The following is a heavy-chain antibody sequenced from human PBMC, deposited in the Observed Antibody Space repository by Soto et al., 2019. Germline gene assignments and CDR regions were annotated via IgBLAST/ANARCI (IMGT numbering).Heavy chain of an antibody. D-gene: IGHD7-27*01. CDR2: INHSGST. Sequence: QVQLQQWGAGLLKPSETLSLTCAVYGGSFSGYYWNWIRQPPGKGLEWIGEINHSGSTNYNPSLKXRVTISLDTSKNQFSLKLSSVPAAGTAVYYCARGWGRIFDYWGQGTVVTVSS. J-gene: IGHJ4*02. CDR3: ARGWGRIFDY. V-gene: IGHV4-34*01. CDR1: GGSFSGYY.